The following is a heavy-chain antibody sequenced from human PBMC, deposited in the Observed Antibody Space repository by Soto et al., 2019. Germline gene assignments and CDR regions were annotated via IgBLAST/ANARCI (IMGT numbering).Heavy chain of an antibody. V-gene: IGHV3-23*01. D-gene: IGHD1-1*01. CDR3: ARVLYGFSYGKCDY. CDR2: IDEDGSTT. Sequence: GGSLRLSCVVSGFIFSDHAMNWVRQAPGKGLEWASSIDEDGSTTHYADSVKGRFTISRDKSKNTLYLQMDSLRAEDTALYYCARVLYGFSYGKCDYWGQGTLVTVSS. J-gene: IGHJ4*02. CDR1: GFIFSDHA.